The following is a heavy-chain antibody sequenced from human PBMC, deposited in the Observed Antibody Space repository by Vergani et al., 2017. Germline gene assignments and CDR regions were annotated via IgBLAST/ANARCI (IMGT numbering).Heavy chain of an antibody. CDR3: ARDGGYCTNGVCYKDY. CDR1: GGTFSSYA. J-gene: IGHJ4*02. CDR2: IIPILGIA. Sequence: QVQLVQSGAEVKKSGSSVKVSCKASGGTFSSYAISWVRQAPGQGLEWMGRIIPILGIANYAQKFQGRVTLTADKSTSTAFMELSSLSSEETAVYYCARDGGYCTNGVCYKDYWGQGTLVTVSS. D-gene: IGHD2-8*01. V-gene: IGHV1-69*04.